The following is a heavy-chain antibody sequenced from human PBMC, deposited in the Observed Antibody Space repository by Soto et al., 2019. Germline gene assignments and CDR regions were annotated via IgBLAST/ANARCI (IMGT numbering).Heavy chain of an antibody. CDR3: ARSPRETTVTTYLDY. CDR1: GFTFSSYG. CDR2: IWYDGSNK. V-gene: IGHV3-33*01. Sequence: GESLKISCAASGFTFSSYGMHWVRQAPGKGLEWVAVIWYDGSNKYYADSVKGRFTISRDNSKNTLYLQMNSLRAEDTAVYYCARSPRETTVTTYLDYWGQGTLVTVSS. J-gene: IGHJ4*02. D-gene: IGHD4-17*01.